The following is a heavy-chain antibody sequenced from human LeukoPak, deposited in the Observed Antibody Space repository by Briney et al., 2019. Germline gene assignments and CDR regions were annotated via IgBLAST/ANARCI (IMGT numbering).Heavy chain of an antibody. CDR1: GGSISSYY. D-gene: IGHD5-12*01. J-gene: IGHJ4*02. CDR2: IYYSGST. V-gene: IGHV4-59*08. CDR3: ARHRSLIRYRVFDY. Sequence: PSETLSLTCTVSGGSISSYYWSWIRQPPGKGLEWIGYIYYSGSTDYNPSLKNRVTISVDTSKNQFSLKLSSVTAADTAVYYCARHRSLIRYRVFDYWGQGTLVTVSS.